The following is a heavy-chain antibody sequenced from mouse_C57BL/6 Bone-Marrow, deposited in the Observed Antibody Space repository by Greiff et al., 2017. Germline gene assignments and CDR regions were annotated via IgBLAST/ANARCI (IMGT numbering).Heavy chain of an antibody. Sequence: EVKLVESGGGLVKPGGSLKLSCAASGFTFSSYAMSWVRQTPEKRLEWVATISDGGSYTYYPDNVKGRFTISRDNAKNNLYLQMSHLKSEDTAMYYCARDIYDCYYVGAMDYWGQGTSVTVSS. J-gene: IGHJ4*01. CDR1: GFTFSSYA. V-gene: IGHV5-4*01. D-gene: IGHD2-3*01. CDR2: ISDGGSYT. CDR3: ARDIYDCYYVGAMDY.